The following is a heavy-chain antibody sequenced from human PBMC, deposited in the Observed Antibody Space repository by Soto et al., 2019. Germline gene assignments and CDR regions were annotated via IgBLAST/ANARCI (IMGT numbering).Heavy chain of an antibody. CDR3: ARERTSSWRFDY. V-gene: IGHV1-8*01. Sequence: QVQLVQSGAEVKKPGASEKVSCKASGYTFTSYDINWVRQATGQGLEWMGWMNPNSGNTGYAQKFQGRVTMTRNTSIRTAYMELSTLRSEDTAVYYCARERTSSWRFDYWGQGTLVTVSS. CDR2: MNPNSGNT. CDR1: GYTFTSYD. D-gene: IGHD6-13*01. J-gene: IGHJ4*02.